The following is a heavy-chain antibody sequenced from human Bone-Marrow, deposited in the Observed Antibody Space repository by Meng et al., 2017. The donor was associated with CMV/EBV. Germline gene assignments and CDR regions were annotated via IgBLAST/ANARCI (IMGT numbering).Heavy chain of an antibody. CDR1: GYTFTGYY. Sequence: ASVKVSCKASGYTFTGYYMHWVRQAPGQGLEWMGWINPNSGGTNYAQKFQGRVTMTRDTSTSTAYMELSRLRTDDTAVDYCAREGALERRGGPDYWGQGTLVTVSS. V-gene: IGHV1-2*02. D-gene: IGHD1-1*01. CDR3: AREGALERRGGPDY. J-gene: IGHJ4*02. CDR2: INPNSGGT.